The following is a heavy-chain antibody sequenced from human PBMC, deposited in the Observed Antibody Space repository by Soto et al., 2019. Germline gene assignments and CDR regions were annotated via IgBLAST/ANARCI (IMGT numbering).Heavy chain of an antibody. J-gene: IGHJ6*02. CDR1: GYTFTSYG. Sequence: QVQLVQSGAEVKKPGASVKVSCKASGYTFTSYGISWVRQAPGQGLEWMGWISAYNGNTNYAQKLQGRGTMTPDTSTSTAYMELRSLRSDDTAVYYCARSNSGSYCTYYYYYGMDVWGQGTTVTVSS. D-gene: IGHD1-26*01. V-gene: IGHV1-18*01. CDR2: ISAYNGNT. CDR3: ARSNSGSYCTYYYYYGMDV.